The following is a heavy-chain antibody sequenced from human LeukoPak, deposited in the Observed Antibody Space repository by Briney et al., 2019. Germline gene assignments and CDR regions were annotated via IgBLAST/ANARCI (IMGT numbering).Heavy chain of an antibody. V-gene: IGHV1-58*02. CDR3: AADFPDSSGYFGDY. D-gene: IGHD3-22*01. CDR1: GFTFTSSA. CDR2: IVVGSGNT. Sequence: GTSVKVSCKASGFTFTSSAMQWERQARGQRLEWIGWIVVGSGNTNYAQKFQERVTITRDMSTSTAYMELSSLRSEDTAVYYCAADFPDSSGYFGDYWGQGTLVTVSS. J-gene: IGHJ4*02.